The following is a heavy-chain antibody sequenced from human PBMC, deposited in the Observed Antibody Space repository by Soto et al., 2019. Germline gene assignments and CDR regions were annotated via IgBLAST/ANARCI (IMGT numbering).Heavy chain of an antibody. J-gene: IGHJ6*02. V-gene: IGHV1-69*01. CDR3: ARGGKERFRGSGMDV. D-gene: IGHD1-1*01. Sequence: QVQLVQSGAEVRKPGSSVKVSCKASGGTISSYAISWMRQVPGQGLDWMGEIISMFGAAMYAQKFQGRVTITADESASTAYMELSSLRSEDTATYYCARGGKERFRGSGMDVWGQGTTVTVS. CDR1: GGTISSYA. CDR2: IISMFGAA.